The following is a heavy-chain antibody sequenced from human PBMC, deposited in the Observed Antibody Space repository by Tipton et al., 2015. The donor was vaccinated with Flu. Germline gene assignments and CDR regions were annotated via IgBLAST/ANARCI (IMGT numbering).Heavy chain of an antibody. D-gene: IGHD3-10*01. V-gene: IGHV4-4*07. CDR3: ARFSGRGESDY. CDR2: IYSSGST. Sequence: PSLTCTVSGGSINSCYWSWIRQSAGKGLEWIGRIYSSGSTNYNTSLKSRVTMSVDTSKNQFSLKMSSVTAADTAVDYCARFSGRGESDYWGQGPLVTVSS. J-gene: IGHJ4*02. CDR1: GGSINSCY.